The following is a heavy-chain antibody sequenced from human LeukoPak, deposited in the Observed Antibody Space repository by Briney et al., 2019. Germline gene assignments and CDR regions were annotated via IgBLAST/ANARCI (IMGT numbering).Heavy chain of an antibody. CDR1: GFTFSSYG. J-gene: IGHJ4*02. Sequence: GGSLRLSCAASGFTFSSYGMHWVRQAPGKGLEWVAVISYDGSNKYYADSVKGRFTISRDNSKNTLYLQMNSLRAEDTAVYYCAKEVRFIVVVPAAIIWGQGTLVTVSS. D-gene: IGHD2-2*01. CDR2: ISYDGSNK. V-gene: IGHV3-30*18. CDR3: AKEVRFIVVVPAAII.